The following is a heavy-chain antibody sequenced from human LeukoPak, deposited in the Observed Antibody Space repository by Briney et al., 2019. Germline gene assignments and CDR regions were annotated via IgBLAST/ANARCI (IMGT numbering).Heavy chain of an antibody. J-gene: IGHJ6*03. CDR1: GGSISSSY. CDR2: IYSSGST. Sequence: PSETLSLTCTVSGGSISSSYWSWIRQPAGKGLEWIGRIYSSGSTNYNPSLQSRVTMSVDTSKNQLSLKLSSVTAADTALYYCSKEDNYYYYYYMAVWGKGTTVTVSS. CDR3: SKEDNYYYYYYMAV. V-gene: IGHV4-4*07.